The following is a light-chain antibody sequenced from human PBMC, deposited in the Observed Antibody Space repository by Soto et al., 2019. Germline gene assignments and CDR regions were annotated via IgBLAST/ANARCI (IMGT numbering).Light chain of an antibody. Sequence: QSALTQPASVSGSPGQSITISCTGTSSDVGGYNYVSWYQHHPGKAPKLMIYYVSNRPSGVSNRFSGSKSGNTASLTISGLQPEDEADYYCCSYTTSNTRQIVFGTGTKLTVL. CDR2: YVS. J-gene: IGLJ1*01. V-gene: IGLV2-14*03. CDR1: SSDVGGYNY. CDR3: CSYTTSNTRQIV.